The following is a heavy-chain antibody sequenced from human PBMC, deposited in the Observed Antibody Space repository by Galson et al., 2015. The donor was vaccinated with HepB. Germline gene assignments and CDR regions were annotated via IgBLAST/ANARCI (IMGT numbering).Heavy chain of an antibody. J-gene: IGHJ3*02. CDR3: ARLLTIRAFDI. V-gene: IGHV4-61*02. CDR2: IYTSGST. CDR1: GGSISSGSYY. Sequence: TLSLTCTVSGGSISSGSYYWSWIRQPAGKGLEWIGRIYTSGSTNYNPSLKSRVTISVDTSKNQFSLKLSSVTAADTAVYYCARLLTIRAFDIWGQGTMVTVSS. D-gene: IGHD1-14*01.